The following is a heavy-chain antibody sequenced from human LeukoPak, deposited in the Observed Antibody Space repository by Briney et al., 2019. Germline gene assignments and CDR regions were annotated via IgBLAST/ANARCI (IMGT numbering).Heavy chain of an antibody. V-gene: IGHV3-74*01. CDR1: GFXFSIYW. Sequence: GGSLRLSCAASGFXFSIYWIHWARQVPGKGLVWVSHINSDVSGTSYADSVKGRFTISRDNAKNTLYLQMNSLRAEDTAVYYCARAGVGGAFDIWGQGTMVTVSS. D-gene: IGHD3-16*01. J-gene: IGHJ3*02. CDR3: ARAGVGGAFDI. CDR2: INSDVSGT.